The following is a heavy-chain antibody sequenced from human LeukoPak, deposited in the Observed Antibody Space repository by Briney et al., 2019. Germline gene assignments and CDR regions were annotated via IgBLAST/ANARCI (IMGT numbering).Heavy chain of an antibody. Sequence: GGSLRLSCAASGFTFSDYAMSWVRQAPGKGLEWVSAITDTGGDTYSADSVKGRFTISRDNSKNTLYLQMNNLRAEDTAIYYCAKRSRPSRPYHFDYWGQGTLVTVSS. CDR2: ITDTGGDT. CDR3: AKRSRPSRPYHFDY. D-gene: IGHD1-26*01. J-gene: IGHJ4*02. CDR1: GFTFSDYA. V-gene: IGHV3-23*01.